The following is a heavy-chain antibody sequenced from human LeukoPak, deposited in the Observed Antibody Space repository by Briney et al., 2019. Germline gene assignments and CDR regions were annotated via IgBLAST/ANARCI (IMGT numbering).Heavy chain of an antibody. V-gene: IGHV3-23*01. CDR2: ISSSGSGGNT. D-gene: IGHD3-22*01. J-gene: IGHJ4*02. CDR1: GVTLSNYA. Sequence: GGSLRLSCVASGVTLSNYAMSWARQAPGKGLEWVSGISSSGSGGNTYYADSVKGRFTISRDSSRNTLFLQMNSLRAEDTALYYCFARSGYIDYWGQGTLVTVSS. CDR3: FARSGYIDY.